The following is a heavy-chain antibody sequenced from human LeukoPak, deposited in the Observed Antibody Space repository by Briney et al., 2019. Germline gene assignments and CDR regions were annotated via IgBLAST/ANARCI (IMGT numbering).Heavy chain of an antibody. CDR3: ARGPYIVVVPAAPKAFDI. CDR1: GYTFTSYG. Sequence: ASVKVSCKASGYTFTSYGISWVQQAPGQGLEWMGWISAYNGNTNYAQKLQGRVTMTTDTSTSTAYMELRSLRSDDTAVYYCARGPYIVVVPAAPKAFDIWGQGTMVTVSS. CDR2: ISAYNGNT. J-gene: IGHJ3*02. V-gene: IGHV1-18*01. D-gene: IGHD2-2*01.